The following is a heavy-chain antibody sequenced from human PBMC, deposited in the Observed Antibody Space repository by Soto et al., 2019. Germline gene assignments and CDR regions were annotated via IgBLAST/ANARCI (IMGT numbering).Heavy chain of an antibody. CDR2: IYYSEST. CDR3: ARHYCSSSSCYYFDY. CDR1: GGSISSYY. J-gene: IGHJ4*02. D-gene: IGHD2-2*01. Sequence: PSETLSLTCTVSGGSISSYYWSWIRQPPGKGLEWIGNIYYSESTNYNPSLKSRVTISIDTSRNQFSLKLSSVTAADTAVYFCARHYCSSSSCYYFDYWGQGALVTVSS. V-gene: IGHV4-59*08.